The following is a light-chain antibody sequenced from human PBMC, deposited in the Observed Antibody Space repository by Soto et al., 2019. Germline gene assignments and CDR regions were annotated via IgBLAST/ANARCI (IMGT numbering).Light chain of an antibody. CDR2: DAS. J-gene: IGKJ1*01. CDR3: LQYNDWPRT. CDR1: QSVSST. Sequence: EKVMTQSPATLSVSPGERATLSCRASQSVSSTLAWYQQKPGQAPRLLIYDASTRANGIPARFSGSGSGTEFTLTISNLQSEDFAVYYCLQYNDWPRTFGQGTRWIS. V-gene: IGKV3-15*01.